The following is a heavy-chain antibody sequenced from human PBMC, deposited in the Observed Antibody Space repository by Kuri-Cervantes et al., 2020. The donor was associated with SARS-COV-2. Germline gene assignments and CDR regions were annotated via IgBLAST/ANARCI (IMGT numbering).Heavy chain of an antibody. J-gene: IGHJ4*02. CDR2: INPNSGGT. CDR3: ASGGYSYGWPSMAYCGGDCYSGFVY. Sequence: ASVKVSCKASGYTFTVYYIHWVRQAPGQGLEWMGWINPNSGGTRFAQKFQGRVSMTRDTSINTAYMELSSLRSDDTAIYYCASGGYSYGWPSMAYCGGDCYSGFVYWGQGTLVTVSS. V-gene: IGHV1-2*02. D-gene: IGHD2-21*01. CDR1: GYTFTVYY.